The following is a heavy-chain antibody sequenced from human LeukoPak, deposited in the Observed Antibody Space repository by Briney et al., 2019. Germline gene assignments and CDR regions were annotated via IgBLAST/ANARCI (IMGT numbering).Heavy chain of an antibody. D-gene: IGHD3-3*01. CDR3: ENTIFGTGLSH. CDR1: GFTFSTYG. J-gene: IGHJ4*02. V-gene: IGHV3-23*01. Sequence: GGSLRLSCAASGFTFSTYGMSWVRQAPGKGLEWVSGISGSSGSTYYADSVKGRCTISRDNSKNTLYLQMNSLRAEDTAVYYCENTIFGTGLSHWGQGTLVTVSS. CDR2: ISGSSGST.